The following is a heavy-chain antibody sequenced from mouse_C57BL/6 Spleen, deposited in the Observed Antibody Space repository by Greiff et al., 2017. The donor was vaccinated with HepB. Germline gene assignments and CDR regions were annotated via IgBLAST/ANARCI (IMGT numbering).Heavy chain of an antibody. V-gene: IGHV1-55*01. CDR3: ARRDDYDGDFDY. Sequence: VQLQQPGAELVKPGASVKMSCKASGYTFTSYWITWVKQRPGQGLEWIGDIYPGSGSTNYNEKFKSKATLTVDTSSSTAYMQLSSLTSEDSAVYYCARRDDYDGDFDYWGQGTTLTVSS. CDR2: IYPGSGST. CDR1: GYTFTSYW. D-gene: IGHD2-4*01. J-gene: IGHJ2*01.